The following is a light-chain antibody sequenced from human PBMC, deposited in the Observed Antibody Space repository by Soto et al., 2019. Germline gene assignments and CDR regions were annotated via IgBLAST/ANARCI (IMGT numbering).Light chain of an antibody. CDR3: QQTSAAPFT. CDR1: QGITND. CDR2: GAS. Sequence: AIQLTQSPSSLSASVGDRVTITCRASQGITNDLGWYQQKPGKAPKLLIFGASSLQSGVPSRFSGSGSRTDFTLTINSLQPEDFATYCCQQTSAAPFTFGPGTKVDI. J-gene: IGKJ3*01. V-gene: IGKV1-6*01.